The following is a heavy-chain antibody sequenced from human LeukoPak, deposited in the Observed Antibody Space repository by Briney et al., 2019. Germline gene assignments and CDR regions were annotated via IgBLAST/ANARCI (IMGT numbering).Heavy chain of an antibody. CDR2: INHSGST. CDR1: GGSFSGYY. V-gene: IGHV4-34*01. Sequence: SETLSLTWAVYGGSFSGYYWSWIRQPPGKGLEWIGEINHSGSTNYNPSLKSRVTISVDTSKNQFSLKLSSVTAADTAVYYCARARENDYWGQGTLVTVSS. J-gene: IGHJ4*02. D-gene: IGHD5-24*01. CDR3: ARARENDY.